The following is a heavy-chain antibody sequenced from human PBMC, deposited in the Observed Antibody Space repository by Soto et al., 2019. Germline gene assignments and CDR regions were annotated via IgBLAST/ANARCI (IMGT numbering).Heavy chain of an antibody. J-gene: IGHJ4*02. CDR1: GHTFTSYD. CDR3: ARPEMATKGLFNY. V-gene: IGHV1-8*01. D-gene: IGHD5-12*01. Sequence: ASVKVSCKASGHTFTSYDINWVRQATGQGLEWMGWMNPNSGNTGYAQKFQGRVTMTRNTSISTAYMGLSSLRSEDTAVYYCARPEMATKGLFNYWGQGTLVTVSS. CDR2: MNPNSGNT.